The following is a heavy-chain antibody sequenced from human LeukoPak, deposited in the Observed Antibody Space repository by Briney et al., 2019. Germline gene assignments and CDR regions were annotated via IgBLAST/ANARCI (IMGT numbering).Heavy chain of an antibody. CDR1: GFDFINFH. J-gene: IGHJ6*02. Sequence: GGSLRLSCAASGFDFINFHIPWVRQAPGKGLEWLAFVSKDGNNIYYPDSVKGRFTISRDNSKNTLFLQMNNLTVEDTAVYYCARADSTMVTGGGMDVWGQGTTVTVSS. CDR2: VSKDGNNI. D-gene: IGHD5-18*01. CDR3: ARADSTMVTGGGMDV. V-gene: IGHV3-30-3*01.